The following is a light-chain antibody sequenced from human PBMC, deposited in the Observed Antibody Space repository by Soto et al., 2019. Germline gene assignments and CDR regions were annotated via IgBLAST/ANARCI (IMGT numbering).Light chain of an antibody. Sequence: QSALTQPASVSGSFGQSITISCTGTSIDVGTYDIVSWYQHHPGKAPKLIIYEGRKRPSGVSSRFSGSKSVNTASLTITGIQAEDEADYYCCSSAPESTFVFGPGTKLTVL. CDR2: EGR. J-gene: IGLJ1*01. V-gene: IGLV2-23*01. CDR1: SIDVGTYDI. CDR3: CSSAPESTFV.